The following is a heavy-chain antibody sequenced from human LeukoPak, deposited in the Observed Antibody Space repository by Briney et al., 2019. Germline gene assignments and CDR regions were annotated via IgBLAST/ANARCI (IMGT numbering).Heavy chain of an antibody. J-gene: IGHJ1*01. V-gene: IGHV3-53*01. D-gene: IGHD3-10*01. CDR1: GFTVSSNY. CDR2: IYSGGST. Sequence: PGGSLRLSCAASGFTVSSNYMSWVRQAPGKGLEWVSVIYSGGSTYYADSVKGRFTISRDNSKNTLYLQMDSLRAEDTAVYYCARDRILEFGGYFQHWGQGTLDTVSS. CDR3: ARDRILEFGGYFQH.